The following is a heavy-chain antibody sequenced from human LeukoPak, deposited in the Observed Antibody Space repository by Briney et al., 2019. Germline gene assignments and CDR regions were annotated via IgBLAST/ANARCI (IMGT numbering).Heavy chain of an antibody. CDR3: AKVFDYGDHVEYYFDY. D-gene: IGHD4-17*01. Sequence: GGSLRLSCAASGFTFDDYAMHWVRQAPGKGLEWVSGISWNSGSTGYADSVKGRFTISRDNAKNSLYLQMNSLRAEDTALYYCAKVFDYGDHVEYYFDYWGQGTLVTVSS. CDR1: GFTFDDYA. J-gene: IGHJ4*02. CDR2: ISWNSGST. V-gene: IGHV3-9*01.